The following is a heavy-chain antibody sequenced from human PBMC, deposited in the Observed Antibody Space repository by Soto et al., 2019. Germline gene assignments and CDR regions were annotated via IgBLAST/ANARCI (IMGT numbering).Heavy chain of an antibody. Sequence: LSLTCTVSGGSISSYYWSWIRQPAGKGLEWIGRIYTSGSTNYNPSLKSRVTMSVDTSKNQFSLKLSSVTAADTAVYYCARDWVVVAPAAISYYYYGMDVWGQGTTVTVSS. V-gene: IGHV4-4*07. J-gene: IGHJ6*02. CDR1: GGSISSYY. D-gene: IGHD2-2*01. CDR3: ARDWVVVAPAAISYYYYGMDV. CDR2: IYTSGST.